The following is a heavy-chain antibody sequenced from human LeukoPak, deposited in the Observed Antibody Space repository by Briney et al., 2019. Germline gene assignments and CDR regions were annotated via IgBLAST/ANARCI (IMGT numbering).Heavy chain of an antibody. J-gene: IGHJ5*01. Sequence: GGSLRLSCAASGFTFSSYWMSWVRQAPGKGLEWVANIKQDGSEKHYVDSVKGRFAISRDNAKNSLYLQMTSLRAEDTAMYYCARDPRDDHNSLDSWGQGTQVTVSS. V-gene: IGHV3-7*03. CDR2: IKQDGSEK. CDR1: GFTFSSYW. CDR3: ARDPRDDHNSLDS.